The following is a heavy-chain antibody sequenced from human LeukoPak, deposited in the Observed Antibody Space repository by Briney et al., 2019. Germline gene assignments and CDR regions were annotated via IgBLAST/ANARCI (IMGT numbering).Heavy chain of an antibody. D-gene: IGHD1-26*01. CDR2: INPNSGGT. J-gene: IGHJ4*02. CDR3: ARAVYNGSYYIDY. Sequence: ASVKVSCKASGYTFINYGISWVRQAPGQGLEWMGWINPNSGGTNYAQKFQGWVTMTRDTSISTAYMELSRLRSDDTAVYYCARAVYNGSYYIDYWGQGTLVTVSS. V-gene: IGHV1-2*04. CDR1: GYTFINYG.